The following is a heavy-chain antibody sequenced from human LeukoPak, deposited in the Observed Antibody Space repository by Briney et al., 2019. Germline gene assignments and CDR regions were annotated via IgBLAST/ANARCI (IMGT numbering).Heavy chain of an antibody. D-gene: IGHD5-18*01. CDR2: IYYSGST. CDR3: ARTTEGGYTYGYFYYYYMDV. J-gene: IGHJ6*03. CDR1: GGSISSSSYY. V-gene: IGHV4-39*07. Sequence: SETLSLTCTVSGGSISSSSYYWGWIRQPPGKGLEWIGSIYYSGSTYYNPSLKSRLTISVDTSKNQFSLKLSSVTAAHTAVYYCARTTEGGYTYGYFYYYYMDVWGKGTTVTISS.